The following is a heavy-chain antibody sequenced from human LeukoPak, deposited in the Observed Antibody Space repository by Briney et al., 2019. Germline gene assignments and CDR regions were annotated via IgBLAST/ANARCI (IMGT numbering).Heavy chain of an antibody. CDR3: IGHSSSWTGR. Sequence: PSETLSLTCTVSGGSISSSTYYWGWIRQPPGKGLEWIGSIYYSGSTYYNPSFNSRVTISVDTSKNQFSVKLSSVTAADTAVYYCIGHSSSWTGRWGQGTLVTVSS. CDR1: GGSISSSTYY. J-gene: IGHJ4*02. V-gene: IGHV4-39*01. CDR2: IYYSGST. D-gene: IGHD6-13*01.